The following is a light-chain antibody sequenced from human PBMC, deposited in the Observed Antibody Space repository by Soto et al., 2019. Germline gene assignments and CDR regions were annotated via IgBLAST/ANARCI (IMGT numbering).Light chain of an antibody. J-gene: IGLJ2*01. Sequence: QSVLTQPPSVSGAPGQRVTISCTGSNSNIGAGYDVHWYQQLPGTAPKLLIYGNSNRPSGVPDRFSGSKSVTSASLAITGLQAEDEADYYCTATDDRLTGPVFGGGTKVTVL. CDR1: NSNIGAGYD. V-gene: IGLV1-40*01. CDR3: TATDDRLTGPV. CDR2: GNS.